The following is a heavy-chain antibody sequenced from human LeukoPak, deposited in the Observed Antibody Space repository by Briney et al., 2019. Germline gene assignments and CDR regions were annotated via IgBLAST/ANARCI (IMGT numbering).Heavy chain of an antibody. V-gene: IGHV3-7*03. CDR3: ARGLFAGGWYPDYFDY. Sequence: QPGGSLRLSCTASGFTFSNFWMSWVRQAPGKGLEWVANIKPDGSDKYYVDSMEGRFTISRDNAKNSLYLQMNSPRAEDTAVYYCARGLFAGGWYPDYFDYWGQGTLVTVSS. J-gene: IGHJ4*02. CDR2: IKPDGSDK. CDR1: GFTFSNFW. D-gene: IGHD6-19*01.